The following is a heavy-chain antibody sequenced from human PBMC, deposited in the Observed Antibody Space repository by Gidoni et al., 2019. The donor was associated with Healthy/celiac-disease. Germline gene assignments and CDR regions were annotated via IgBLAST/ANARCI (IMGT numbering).Heavy chain of an antibody. Sequence: EVQLLDSGGGLVQPGGSLRLSCEASGFTFSRYTMNWVRQAPGRGLEWVSYISSSSSTIYYADSVKGRFTISRDNAKNSRYLQMNSLRDEDTAVYYCARYDVEWVSLHYYYGMDVWGQGTTVTVSS. D-gene: IGHD3-3*01. CDR1: GFTFSRYT. CDR3: ARYDVEWVSLHYYYGMDV. V-gene: IGHV3-48*02. CDR2: ISSSSSTI. J-gene: IGHJ6*02.